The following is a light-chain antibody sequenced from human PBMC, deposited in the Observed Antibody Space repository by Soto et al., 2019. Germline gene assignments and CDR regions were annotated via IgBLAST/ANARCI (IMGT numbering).Light chain of an antibody. CDR1: SSDVGSYNY. V-gene: IGLV2-14*01. CDR3: SSYTSSSSYV. J-gene: IGLJ1*01. Sequence: QSALTQPASVSGSPGQSITISCTGTSSDVGSYNYGSWYQQHPGKAPKLMIYDVSNRPSGVSNRFSGSKSGNTASLTISGLQAEDEADYYCSSYTSSSSYVFGTGTKLTVL. CDR2: DVS.